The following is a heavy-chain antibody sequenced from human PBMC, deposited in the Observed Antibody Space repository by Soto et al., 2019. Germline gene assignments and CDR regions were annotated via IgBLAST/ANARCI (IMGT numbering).Heavy chain of an antibody. V-gene: IGHV3-7*04. CDR3: ARGRYCSGGRCYFDY. CDR2: IKKDGSEN. CDR1: GFTFSNYW. D-gene: IGHD2-15*01. J-gene: IGHJ4*02. Sequence: EVQLVESGGGLVQPGGSLRLSCAASGFTFSNYWMSWVRQAPGEGLEGVANIKKDGSENSYVDSVKGRFTISRDNAKNSVYLQMNSLRAEDTAVYYCARGRYCSGGRCYFDYWGQGTPVTVSS.